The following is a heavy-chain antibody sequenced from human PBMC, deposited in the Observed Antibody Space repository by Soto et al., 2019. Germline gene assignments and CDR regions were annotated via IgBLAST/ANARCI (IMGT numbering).Heavy chain of an antibody. CDR1: GFTLSRGS. V-gene: IGHV3-21*01. CDR3: ARVAY. J-gene: IGHJ4*02. Sequence: TGGALRLSCEASGFTLSRGSMNLVRQVPGEGLEWVASISSASSETWYADSVKGRFIISRDNAQNSLFLQMNALRPEDSAIYYCARVAYWGPGTQVTVSS. CDR2: ISSASSET.